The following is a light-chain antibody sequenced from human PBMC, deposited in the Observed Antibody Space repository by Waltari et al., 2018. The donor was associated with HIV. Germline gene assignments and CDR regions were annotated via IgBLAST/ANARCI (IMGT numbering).Light chain of an antibody. CDR1: SSNIGSNY. V-gene: IGLV1-47*01. J-gene: IGLJ3*02. CDR2: RNN. CDR3: AAWDDSLRGLV. Sequence: QSVLTQPPSVSAAPGQKVTISCSGSSSNIGSNYVFWYQQLPGTAPKLVIYRNNQRPSGVPDRFSGSKSGTSASLAISGLRSEDETDYYCAAWDDSLRGLVFGGGTKLTVL.